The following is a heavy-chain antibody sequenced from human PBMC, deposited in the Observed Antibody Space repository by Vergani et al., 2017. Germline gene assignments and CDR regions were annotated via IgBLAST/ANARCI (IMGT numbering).Heavy chain of an antibody. Sequence: QVQLVQSGAEVKKPGASVKVSCAGSGYTFRNYGISWVRQAPGEGLEWLGWISVYNGETKFAQKFQGRVTLTRDTSTDTAYMAMGSLRYDDTAVYYCARDRGKSGDYNFDYWVQGTLVTVSS. J-gene: IGHJ4*02. D-gene: IGHD3-22*01. CDR3: ARDRGKSGDYNFDY. V-gene: IGHV1-18*04. CDR1: GYTFRNYG. CDR2: ISVYNGET.